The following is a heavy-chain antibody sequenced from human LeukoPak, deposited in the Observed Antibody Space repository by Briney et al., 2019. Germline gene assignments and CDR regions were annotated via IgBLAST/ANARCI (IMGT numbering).Heavy chain of an antibody. D-gene: IGHD2-15*01. CDR1: GFTFSSYS. J-gene: IGHJ4*02. CDR3: AKAPVTTCSGAYCYPFDY. Sequence: GGSLRLSCAASGFTFSSYSMSWVRQAPGKGLEWVSAISGSGGSTYYADSVNGRFIISRDNSKNTLYLQINSLRAEDTAVYYCAKAPVTTCSGAYCYPFDYWSQGTLVTVSS. CDR2: ISGSGGST. V-gene: IGHV3-23*01.